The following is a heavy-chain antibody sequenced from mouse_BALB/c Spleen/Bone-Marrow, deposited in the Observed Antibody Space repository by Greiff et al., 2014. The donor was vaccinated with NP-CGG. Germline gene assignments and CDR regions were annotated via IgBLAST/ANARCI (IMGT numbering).Heavy chain of an antibody. CDR2: IDPANGNT. CDR3: ARDYGRTAWFAY. J-gene: IGHJ3*01. Sequence: VQLQQSGAELVKPGASVKLSYTASGFNIKDTYKHWVKRRPEQGLEWIGGIDPANGNTKYDPKFQGKATITADTSSNTAYLQLSSLTSEDTAVYYCARDYGRTAWFAYWGQGTLVTVSA. D-gene: IGHD1-1*01. V-gene: IGHV14-3*02. CDR1: GFNIKDTY.